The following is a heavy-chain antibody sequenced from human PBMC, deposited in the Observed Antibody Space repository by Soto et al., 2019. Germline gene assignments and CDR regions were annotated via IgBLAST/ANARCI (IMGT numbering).Heavy chain of an antibody. Sequence: PGGSLRLSCAASCFIFENFGMSWVRQAPGKGLEWISSISGSGFKKYYADSVKGRFTISRDNSKSTGYLELNNLSAEDTAVYHCAKNQGVELVPLATVDWFDPWGQGSVVTVSS. V-gene: IGHV3-23*01. CDR1: CFIFENFG. CDR2: ISGSGFKK. CDR3: AKNQGVELVPLATVDWFDP. D-gene: IGHD1-26*01. J-gene: IGHJ5*02.